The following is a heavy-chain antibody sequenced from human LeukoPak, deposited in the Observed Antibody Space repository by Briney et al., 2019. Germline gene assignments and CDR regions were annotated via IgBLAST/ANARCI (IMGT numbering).Heavy chain of an antibody. D-gene: IGHD3-16*01. J-gene: IGHJ5*02. V-gene: IGHV4-59*01. CDR1: GVSISSYY. Sequence: SETLSLTCTVSGVSISSYYWSWIRQPPGKGLEWIGYIYYSGSTNYNPSLKSRVAISVDTSKNQFSLKLSSVTAADTAVYYCARHYGPWGRGTLVTVSS. CDR3: ARHYGP. CDR2: IYYSGST.